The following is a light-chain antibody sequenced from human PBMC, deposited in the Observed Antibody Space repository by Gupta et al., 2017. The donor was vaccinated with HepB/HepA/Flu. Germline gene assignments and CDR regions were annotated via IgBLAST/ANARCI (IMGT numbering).Light chain of an antibody. CDR3: QQLNSYPLT. J-gene: IGKJ4*01. Sequence: DIQLTQSPSFLSASVGDRVTITCRASQGVNSYLAWYRQKPGKAPNLLIYAASTLQSGVPSRFSGSGSGTEFTLTFSSLQPEDFATYYCQQLNSYPLTFGGGTKVEIK. V-gene: IGKV1-9*01. CDR2: AAS. CDR1: QGVNSY.